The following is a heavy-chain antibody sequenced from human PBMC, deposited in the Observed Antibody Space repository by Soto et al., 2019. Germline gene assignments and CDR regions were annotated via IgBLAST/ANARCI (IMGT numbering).Heavy chain of an antibody. CDR1: GFTFSSYV. D-gene: IGHD3-16*01. CDR2: ISGSGGNT. Sequence: EVQLLESGGGLVQPEKSLRLYCAASGFTFSSYVMTWVRQAPGKGLVWVSAISGSGGNTYYADSVKGRFTISRDNSKNTLYLQMNRLTAEDTGGYYCAKNLGDNNSRGWGGLDDWGQGALVTVSS. CDR3: AKNLGDNNSRGWGGLDD. J-gene: IGHJ4*02. V-gene: IGHV3-23*01.